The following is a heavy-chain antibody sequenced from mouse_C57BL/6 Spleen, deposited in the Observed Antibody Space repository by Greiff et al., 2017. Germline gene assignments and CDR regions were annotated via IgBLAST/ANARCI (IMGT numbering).Heavy chain of an antibody. J-gene: IGHJ4*01. CDR3: ARDYYYAMDY. CDR2: ISYDGSN. V-gene: IGHV3-6*01. Sequence: EVQLVESGPGLVKPSQSLSLTCSVTGYSITSGYYWNWIRQFPGNKLEWMGYISYDGSNNYNPSLKNRISITSDTSKNQFFLKLNSVTTEDTATYYCARDYYYAMDYWGQGTSVTVSS. CDR1: GYSITSGYY.